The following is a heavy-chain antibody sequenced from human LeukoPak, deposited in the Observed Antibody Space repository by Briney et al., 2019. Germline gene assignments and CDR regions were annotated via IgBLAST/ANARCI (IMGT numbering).Heavy chain of an antibody. D-gene: IGHD2-2*02. CDR1: GGSISSSSYY. J-gene: IGHJ4*02. Sequence: SETLSLTCTVSGGSISSSSYYWGWIRQPPGKGLEWIGSIYYSGSTYYNPSLKSRVTISVDTSKNQFSLKLSSVTAADTAVYYCATQIGYCSSTSCYNPDYWGQGTLVTVSS. V-gene: IGHV4-39*07. CDR3: ATQIGYCSSTSCYNPDY. CDR2: IYYSGST.